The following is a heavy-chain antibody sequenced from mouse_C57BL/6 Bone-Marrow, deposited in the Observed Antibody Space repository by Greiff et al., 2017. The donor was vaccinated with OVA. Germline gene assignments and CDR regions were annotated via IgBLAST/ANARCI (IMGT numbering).Heavy chain of an antibody. CDR3: ASNYYDPFAY. D-gene: IGHD2-4*01. V-gene: IGHV1-56*01. J-gene: IGHJ3*01. CDR2: IYPGSGST. CDR1: GYTFTSHW. Sequence: QVQLKQSGPELVRPGASVKISCKAPGYTFTSHWMQLVRQRPGQGLEWIGEIYPGSGSTYYNEKFKGKATLTVETSSSTAYLQLSSLTSEDSAVYFCASNYYDPFAYWGQGTLVTVSA.